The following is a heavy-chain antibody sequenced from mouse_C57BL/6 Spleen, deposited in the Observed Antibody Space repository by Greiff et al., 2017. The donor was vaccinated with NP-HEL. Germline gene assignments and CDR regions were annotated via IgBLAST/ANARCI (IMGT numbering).Heavy chain of an antibody. CDR3: AREGSPSYGNYGY. V-gene: IGHV3-6*01. J-gene: IGHJ2*01. CDR1: GYSITSGYY. Sequence: ESGPGLVKPSQSLSLTCSVTGYSITSGYYWNWIRQFPGNKLEWMGYISYDGSNNYNPSLKNRISITRDTSKNQFFLKLNSVTTEDTATYYCAREGSPSYGNYGYWGQGTTLTVSS. D-gene: IGHD2-1*01. CDR2: ISYDGSN.